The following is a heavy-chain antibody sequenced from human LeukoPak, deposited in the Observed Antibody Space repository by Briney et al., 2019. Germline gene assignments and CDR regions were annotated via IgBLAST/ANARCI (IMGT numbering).Heavy chain of an antibody. V-gene: IGHV3-74*01. J-gene: IGHJ6*02. CDR2: INSDGSST. CDR1: GFTFSSYW. D-gene: IGHD1-26*01. Sequence: GGSLRLSCAASGFTFSSYWMHWVRHAPGKGLVWVSRINSDGSSTNYADSVKGRFTISRDSAKNTLYLQMNSLRAEDTAVHYCAIEQEVGPYGMDVWGQGATVTVSS. CDR3: AIEQEVGPYGMDV.